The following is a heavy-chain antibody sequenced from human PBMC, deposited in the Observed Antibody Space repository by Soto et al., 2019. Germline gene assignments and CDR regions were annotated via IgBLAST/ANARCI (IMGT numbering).Heavy chain of an antibody. V-gene: IGHV4-31*03. J-gene: IGHJ6*02. D-gene: IGHD6-6*01. CDR2: IYYSGST. CDR3: ARGESIAARSWFVYYYYYGMDV. Sequence: QVQLQESGPGLVKPSQTLSLTCTVSGGSISSGGYYWSWIRQHPGKGLEWIGYIYYSGSTYYNPYLKRRVTISVDTYKNQFSLKLGSVTAADTGVYYCARGESIAARSWFVYYYYYGMDVWGQGTTVTVSS. CDR1: GGSISSGGYY.